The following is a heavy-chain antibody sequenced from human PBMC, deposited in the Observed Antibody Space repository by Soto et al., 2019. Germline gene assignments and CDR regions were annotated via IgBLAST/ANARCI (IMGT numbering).Heavy chain of an antibody. CDR3: ARGERGSSSHYDY. Sequence: ASVKVSCKASGYTFTGYYMHWVRQAPGQGLEWMGWINPNSGGTNYAQKFQGWVTMTRDTSISTAYMELSRPRSDDTAVYYCARGERGSSSHYDYWGQGTLVTVSS. D-gene: IGHD6-6*01. CDR2: INPNSGGT. CDR1: GYTFTGYY. V-gene: IGHV1-2*04. J-gene: IGHJ4*02.